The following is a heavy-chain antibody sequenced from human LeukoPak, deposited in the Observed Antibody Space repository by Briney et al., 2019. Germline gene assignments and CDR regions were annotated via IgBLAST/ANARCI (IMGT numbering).Heavy chain of an antibody. D-gene: IGHD3-22*01. CDR3: ARDLSRYYDSSGYLFGHAFDI. CDR1: GFTFSSYS. Sequence: GGSLRLSCAASGFTFSSYSMNWVRQAPGKGLEWVSSISSSNSYIYYADSVKGRFTISRDNAKNSLYLQMNSLRAEDTAVYYCARDLSRYYDSSGYLFGHAFDIWGQGTMVTVSS. J-gene: IGHJ3*02. V-gene: IGHV3-21*01. CDR2: ISSSNSYI.